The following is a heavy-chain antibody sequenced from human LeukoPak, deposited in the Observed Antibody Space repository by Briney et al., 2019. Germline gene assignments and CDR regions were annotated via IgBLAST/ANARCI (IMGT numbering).Heavy chain of an antibody. Sequence: SVKVSCKASGGTFSSYTISWVRQAPGQGLEWMGRIIPILGIANYAQKFQGRVTITADKSTSTAYMELSSLRSEDTAVYYCARSGSYFAYGDYGGAGFDPWGQGTLVTVSS. D-gene: IGHD4-17*01. CDR1: GGTFSSYT. CDR3: ARSGSYFAYGDYGGAGFDP. J-gene: IGHJ5*02. CDR2: IIPILGIA. V-gene: IGHV1-69*02.